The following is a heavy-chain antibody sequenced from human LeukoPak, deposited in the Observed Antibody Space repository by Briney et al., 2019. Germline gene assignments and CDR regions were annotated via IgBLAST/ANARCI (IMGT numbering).Heavy chain of an antibody. Sequence: SETLSLTCAVYGGSFSGYYWSWIRQPPGKGLEWIGEINHSGSTNYNPSLKSRVTISVDTSKNQFSLKLSSVTAADTAVYCCARVVAVAGTRRWAFDIWGQGTMVTVSS. CDR1: GGSFSGYY. D-gene: IGHD6-19*01. CDR3: ARVVAVAGTRRWAFDI. J-gene: IGHJ3*02. CDR2: INHSGST. V-gene: IGHV4-34*01.